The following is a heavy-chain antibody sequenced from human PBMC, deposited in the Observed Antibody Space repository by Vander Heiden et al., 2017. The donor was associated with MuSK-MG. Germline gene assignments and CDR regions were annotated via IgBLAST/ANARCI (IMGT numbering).Heavy chain of an antibody. CDR2: ISGSGGST. D-gene: IGHD6-6*01. V-gene: IGHV3-23*01. CDR3: AKESSSIVY. J-gene: IGHJ4*02. Sequence: EVQLLESGGGLVQPGGSLRLSCAASGFTFSSYAMSWVRQAPGKGLEWVSAISGSGGSTDDADSVKGRFTISRDNSKNTMYMKMKSLRAEDTAVDDCAKESSSIVYWGQGTMVTVSS. CDR1: GFTFSSYA.